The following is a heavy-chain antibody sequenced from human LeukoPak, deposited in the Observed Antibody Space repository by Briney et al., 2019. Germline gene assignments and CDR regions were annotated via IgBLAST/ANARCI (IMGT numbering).Heavy chain of an antibody. CDR3: ARPRYFNDGSGHTDI. CDR2: IYYSGST. J-gene: IGHJ3*02. D-gene: IGHD3-22*01. Sequence: PSETLSLTCTVSGGSISSSSYYWGWIRQPPGKGLEWIGSIYYSGSTYYNPSLKSRVTISVDTSKNQFSLKLSSVTAADTAVYYCARPRYFNDGSGHTDIWGQGTMVTVSS. V-gene: IGHV4-39*07. CDR1: GGSISSSSYY.